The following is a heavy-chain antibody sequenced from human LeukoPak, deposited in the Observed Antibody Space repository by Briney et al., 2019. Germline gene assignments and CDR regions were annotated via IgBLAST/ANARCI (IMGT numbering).Heavy chain of an antibody. CDR1: GGSISSGDYY. D-gene: IGHD3-22*01. CDR2: IYYSGST. Sequence: SETLSLTCTVSGGSISSGDYYWSWIRQPPGKGLEWIGYIYYSGSTYYNPSLKSRVTISVDTSKNQFSLKLGSVTAADTAVYYCARGTYYYDSSGYYYYFDYWGQGTLVTVSS. J-gene: IGHJ4*02. CDR3: ARGTYYYDSSGYYYYFDY. V-gene: IGHV4-30-4*01.